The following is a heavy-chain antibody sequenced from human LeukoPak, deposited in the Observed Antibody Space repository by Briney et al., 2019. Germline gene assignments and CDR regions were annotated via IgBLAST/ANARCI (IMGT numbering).Heavy chain of an antibody. D-gene: IGHD2-2*01. Sequence: PSETLSLTCAVYGGSFSGYYWSWIRQPQGKGLEWIGEINHSGSTNYNPSLKSRVTISVDTSKNQFSLKLSSVTAADTAVYYCARGVGRQARRYCSSTSCASWNWFDPWGQGTLVTVSS. CDR3: ARGVGRQARRYCSSTSCASWNWFDP. J-gene: IGHJ5*02. CDR2: INHSGST. CDR1: GGSFSGYY. V-gene: IGHV4-34*01.